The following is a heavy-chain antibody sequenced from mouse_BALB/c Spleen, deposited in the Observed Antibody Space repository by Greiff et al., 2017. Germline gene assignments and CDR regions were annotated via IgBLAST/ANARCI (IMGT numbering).Heavy chain of an antibody. CDR2: INPNNGGT. V-gene: IGHV1-18*01. J-gene: IGHJ4*01. Sequence: EVQRVESGPELVKPGASVKIPCKASGYTFTDYNMDWVKQSHGKSLEWIGDINPNNGGTIYNQKFKGKATLTVDKSSSTAYMELRSLTSEDTAVYYCARRGYRYDVEAMDYWGQGTSVTVSS. D-gene: IGHD2-14*01. CDR3: ARRGYRYDVEAMDY. CDR1: GYTFTDYN.